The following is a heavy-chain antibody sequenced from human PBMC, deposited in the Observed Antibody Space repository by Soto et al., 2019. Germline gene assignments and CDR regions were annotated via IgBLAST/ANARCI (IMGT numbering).Heavy chain of an antibody. CDR2: ISGSGGST. CDR1: VFTFSSYA. D-gene: IGHD6-13*01. CDR3: ARTPGYSGSWDFDY. J-gene: IGHJ4*02. Sequence: GSLRLSGAASVFTFSSYAMSWVRQAPGKGLEWVSAISGSGGSTYYADSVKGRFTISRDNSKNTLYLQMNSLRAEDTAVYYCARTPGYSGSWDFDYWGQGTLVTVSS. V-gene: IGHV3-23*01.